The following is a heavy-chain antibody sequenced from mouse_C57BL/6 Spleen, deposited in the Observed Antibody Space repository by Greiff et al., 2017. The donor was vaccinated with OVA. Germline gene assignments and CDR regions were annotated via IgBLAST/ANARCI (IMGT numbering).Heavy chain of an antibody. CDR3: ARGSGPVVAPYAMDY. V-gene: IGHV1-81*01. CDR1: GYTFTSYG. D-gene: IGHD1-1*01. CDR2: IYPRSGNT. Sequence: QVQLQQSGAELARPGASVKLSCKASGYTFTSYGISWVKQRTGQGLEWIGEIYPRSGNTYYNEKFKGKATLTADKSSSTAYMELRSLTSEDSAVYFCARGSGPVVAPYAMDYWGQGTSVTVSS. J-gene: IGHJ4*01.